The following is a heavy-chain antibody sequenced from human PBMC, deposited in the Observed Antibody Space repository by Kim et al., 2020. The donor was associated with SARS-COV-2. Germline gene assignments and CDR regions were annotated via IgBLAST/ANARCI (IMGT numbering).Heavy chain of an antibody. CDR1: GFTFSNAW. CDR2: IKSKTDGGTT. D-gene: IGHD6-13*01. J-gene: IGHJ4*02. CDR3: TTGGRSHSSSWTLNFDY. Sequence: GGSLRLSCAASGFTFSNAWMSWVRQAPGKGLEWVGRIKSKTDGGTTDYAAPVKGRFTISRDDSKNTLYLQMNSLKTEDTAVYYCTTGGRSHSSSWTLNFDYWGQGTLVTVSS. V-gene: IGHV3-15*01.